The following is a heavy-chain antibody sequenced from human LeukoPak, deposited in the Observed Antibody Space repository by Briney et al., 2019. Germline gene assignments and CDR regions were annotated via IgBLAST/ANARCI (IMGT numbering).Heavy chain of an antibody. CDR3: ARADVWFGESIDY. Sequence: PGGSLRLSCAASGFTFSNYAMSWVRQTPGKGLEWVSATTGSTAATYHADSVKGRFTISRDNAKNSLYLQMNSLRAEDTAVYYCARADVWFGESIDYWGQGTLVTVSS. D-gene: IGHD3-10*01. CDR1: GFTFSNYA. V-gene: IGHV3-23*01. CDR2: TTGSTAAT. J-gene: IGHJ4*02.